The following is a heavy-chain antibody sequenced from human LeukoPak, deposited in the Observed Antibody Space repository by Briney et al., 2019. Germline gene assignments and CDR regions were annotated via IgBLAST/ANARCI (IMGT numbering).Heavy chain of an antibody. CDR3: AKDRGRAVAGTLGY. D-gene: IGHD6-19*01. Sequence: GGSLRLSCAASGFTFSSYGMHWVRQAPGKRLEWVAFIRYDGSNKYYADSVKGRFTISRDNSKNTLYLQMNSLRAEDTAVYYCAKDRGRAVAGTLGYWGQGTLVTVSS. CDR2: IRYDGSNK. J-gene: IGHJ4*02. V-gene: IGHV3-30*02. CDR1: GFTFSSYG.